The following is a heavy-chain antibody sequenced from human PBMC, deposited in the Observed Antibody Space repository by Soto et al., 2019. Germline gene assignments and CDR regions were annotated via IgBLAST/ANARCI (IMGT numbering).Heavy chain of an antibody. J-gene: IGHJ4*02. CDR3: ARDRDGIAVADNFDY. CDR1: GFTFSSYS. CDR2: ISSSSSYI. D-gene: IGHD6-19*01. Sequence: GGSLRLSCAASGFTFSSYSMNWVRQAPGKGLEWVSSISSSSSYIYYADSVKGRFTISRDNAKNSLYLQMNSLRAEDTAVYYCARDRDGIAVADNFDYWGQGTLVTVSS. V-gene: IGHV3-21*01.